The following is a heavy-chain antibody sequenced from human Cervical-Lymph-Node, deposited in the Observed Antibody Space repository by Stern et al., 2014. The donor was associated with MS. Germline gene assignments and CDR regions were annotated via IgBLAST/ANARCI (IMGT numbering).Heavy chain of an antibody. CDR1: RDTFSHYA. CDR3: ARDQGDYGSGADYSWFDP. Sequence: VQLLESGDEVKKPGSSVKVSCKASRDTFSHYALSWVRQAPEQRLEWMGGIIPGLGTTNYAQKFQGRITISADTSTNTLYLELSSLRSEDTAVYFCARDQGDYGSGADYSWFDPWGQGTLVTVSS. D-gene: IGHD3-10*01. CDR2: IIPGLGTT. J-gene: IGHJ5*02. V-gene: IGHV1-69*06.